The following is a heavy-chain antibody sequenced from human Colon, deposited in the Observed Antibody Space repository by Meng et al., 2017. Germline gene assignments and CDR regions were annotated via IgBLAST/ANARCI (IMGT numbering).Heavy chain of an antibody. J-gene: IGHJ5*02. D-gene: IGHD3-9*01. Sequence: QLQVHPAGPGMLNPPETLSLTCTVSGGSMNSGTNSWGWLRQPPGKVLEWIGTFHFSGSTYYNPSLESRVTISPDTAKNQFSLKLTSVTAADTAIYYCARQPTGYPNWFDPWGQGILVTVSS. V-gene: IGHV4-39*07. CDR3: ARQPTGYPNWFDP. CDR2: FHFSGST. CDR1: GGSMNSGTNS.